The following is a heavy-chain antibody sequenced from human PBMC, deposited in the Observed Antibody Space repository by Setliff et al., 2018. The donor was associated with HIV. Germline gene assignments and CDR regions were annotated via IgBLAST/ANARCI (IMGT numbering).Heavy chain of an antibody. V-gene: IGHV3-9*01. CDR3: ARDWFTLGANY. J-gene: IGHJ4*02. Sequence: PGGSLRLSCAASGFTFDDFAMHWVRQAPGKGLEWVSGISWNSDSRGYAGSVKGRFTISRDNSKNTLYLQMDSLRAEDTAVYYCARDWFTLGANYWGQGTLVTVSS. CDR2: ISWNSDSR. D-gene: IGHD3-10*01. CDR1: GFTFDDFA.